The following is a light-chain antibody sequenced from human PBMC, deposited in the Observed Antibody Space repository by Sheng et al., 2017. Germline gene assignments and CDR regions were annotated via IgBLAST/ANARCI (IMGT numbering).Light chain of an antibody. Sequence: EIVMTQSPATLSVSPGERVTLSCRASQSVSKVAWYQQKPGQAPRLLIYDVSARAAGIPARFSGSGSGTEFTLTISSLQSEDSAVYFCQEYDDWPLPFGGGTRVEIK. CDR3: QEYDDWPLP. J-gene: IGKJ4*01. CDR2: DVS. CDR1: QSVSK. V-gene: IGKV3-15*01.